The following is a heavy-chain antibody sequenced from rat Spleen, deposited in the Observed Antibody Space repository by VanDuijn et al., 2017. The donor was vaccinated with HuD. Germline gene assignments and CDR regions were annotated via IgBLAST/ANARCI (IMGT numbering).Heavy chain of an antibody. V-gene: IGHV5S10*01. CDR2: IIYDGSRT. CDR3: ARRHYGYTDYFDY. Sequence: EVQLVESGGGLVRPERSLKLSCAASGFTFSDYNMAWVRQAPKKGLEWVATIIYDGSRTYYRDSVKGRFTISRDNARSTLYLQMDSLRSEDTATYYCARRHYGYTDYFDYWGQGVMVPVSS. CDR1: GFTFSDYN. J-gene: IGHJ2*01. D-gene: IGHD1-11*01.